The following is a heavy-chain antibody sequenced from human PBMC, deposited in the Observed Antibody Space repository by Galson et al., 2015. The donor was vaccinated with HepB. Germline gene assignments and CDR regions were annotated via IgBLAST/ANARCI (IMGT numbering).Heavy chain of an antibody. CDR2: IVVGSGNT. D-gene: IGHD3-10*01. V-gene: IGHV1-58*01. J-gene: IGHJ6*02. CDR1: GFTFTSSA. Sequence: SVKVSCKASGFTFTSSAVQWVRQARGQRLEWMGWIVVGSGNTNYAQKFQERVTITRDMSTSTAYMELSSLRSEDTAVYYCAASPVPGYYYYGMDVWGQGTTVTVSS. CDR3: AASPVPGYYYYGMDV.